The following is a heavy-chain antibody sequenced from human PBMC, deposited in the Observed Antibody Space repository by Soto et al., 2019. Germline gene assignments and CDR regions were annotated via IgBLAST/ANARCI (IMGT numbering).Heavy chain of an antibody. CDR3: AHRSGHFDSNGNSVFDALDV. CDR1: GFSLNTRGVG. Sequence: QITLKESGPALVKPTQTLTLTCTFSGFSLNTRGVGVGWIRQPPGKALEWLALIYWDGDKRFSPSLRSRLTITNDTYKSQVILTLTNMDTVDTATYYYAHRSGHFDSNGNSVFDALDVWGQGTMVTVFS. V-gene: IGHV2-5*02. D-gene: IGHD3-22*01. CDR2: IYWDGDK. J-gene: IGHJ3*01.